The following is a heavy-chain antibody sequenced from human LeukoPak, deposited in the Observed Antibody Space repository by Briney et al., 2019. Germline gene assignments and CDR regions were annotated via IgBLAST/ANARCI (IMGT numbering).Heavy chain of an antibody. CDR1: GYTFTGYY. Sequence: ASVRVSCKASGYTFTGYYMHWMRQAPGQGLEWMGRINPNSGGTNYAQKFQGRVTMTRDTSISTAYMELSRLRSDDTAMYYCARDGGGITFGGVIVRPDYWGQGTLVTVSS. CDR2: INPNSGGT. D-gene: IGHD3-16*02. V-gene: IGHV1-2*06. J-gene: IGHJ4*02. CDR3: ARDGGGITFGGVIVRPDY.